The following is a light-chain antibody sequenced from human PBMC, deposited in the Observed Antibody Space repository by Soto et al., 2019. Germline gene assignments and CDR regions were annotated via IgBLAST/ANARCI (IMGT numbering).Light chain of an antibody. Sequence: DLQLTQSPSFLSASVEDRVTITCRASQGISSYLAWYQQKPGKAPKLLIYAASSLQSGVPSRFSGSGSGTDFTLTISSLQPEDFATYYCEQSYSTLTFGGGTKVDI. CDR2: AAS. V-gene: IGKV1-39*01. J-gene: IGKJ4*01. CDR1: QGISSY. CDR3: EQSYSTLT.